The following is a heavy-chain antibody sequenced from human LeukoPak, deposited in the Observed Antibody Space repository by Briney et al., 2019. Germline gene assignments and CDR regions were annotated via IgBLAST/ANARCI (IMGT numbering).Heavy chain of an antibody. D-gene: IGHD3-3*01. V-gene: IGHV3-9*01. Sequence: GGSLRLSCAASGFTFGDYAMHWVRQAPGKGLEWVSGISRDSGTIVYADSVKGRFTISRDNAKNSLYLQMNSLRAEDTAVYYCARDLYDFWSGYYRPNWFDPWGQGTLVTVSS. CDR1: GFTFGDYA. CDR2: ISRDSGTI. CDR3: ARDLYDFWSGYYRPNWFDP. J-gene: IGHJ5*02.